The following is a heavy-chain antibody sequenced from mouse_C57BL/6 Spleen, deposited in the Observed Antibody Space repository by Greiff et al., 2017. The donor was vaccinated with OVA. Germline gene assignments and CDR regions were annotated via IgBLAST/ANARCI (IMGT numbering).Heavy chain of an antibody. J-gene: IGHJ2*01. V-gene: IGHV1-64*01. CDR2: IHPNSGST. Sequence: QVQLQQPGAELVKPGASVKLSCKASGYTFTSYWMHWVKQRPGQGLEWIGMIHPNSGSTNYNEKFKSKATLTVDKSSSTAYMQLSSLTSEDSAVYYCARTSITTVVDYWGQGTTLTVSS. CDR3: ARTSITTVVDY. CDR1: GYTFTSYW. D-gene: IGHD1-1*01.